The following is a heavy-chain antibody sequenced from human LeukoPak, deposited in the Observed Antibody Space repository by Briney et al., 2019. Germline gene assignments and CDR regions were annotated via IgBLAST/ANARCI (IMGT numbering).Heavy chain of an antibody. CDR3: AKDFGRSAYDRPFDY. J-gene: IGHJ4*02. D-gene: IGHD5-12*01. CDR2: ISWNSGSI. Sequence: GRSLRLSCAASGFTFYDYAMHWVRQAPGKGLEWVSGISWNSGSIAYADSVKGRFTISRDNAKNSLYLQMNSLRAEDTALYYCAKDFGRSAYDRPFDYWGQGTLVTVSS. CDR1: GFTFYDYA. V-gene: IGHV3-9*01.